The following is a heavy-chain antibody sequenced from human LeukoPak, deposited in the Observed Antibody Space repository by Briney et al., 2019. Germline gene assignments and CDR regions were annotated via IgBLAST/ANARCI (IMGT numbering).Heavy chain of an antibody. J-gene: IGHJ4*02. D-gene: IGHD2-15*01. CDR3: ARTTHLFDY. V-gene: IGHV4-34*01. CDR1: GGSFSGYY. CDR2: INHSGST. Sequence: PSETLSLTCAVYGGSFSGYYWSWIRQPPGKGLEWIGEINHSGSTNYNPSLKSRVTISVDTPKNQYSLKLSSVTAADTAVYYCARTTHLFDYWGQGTLVTVSS.